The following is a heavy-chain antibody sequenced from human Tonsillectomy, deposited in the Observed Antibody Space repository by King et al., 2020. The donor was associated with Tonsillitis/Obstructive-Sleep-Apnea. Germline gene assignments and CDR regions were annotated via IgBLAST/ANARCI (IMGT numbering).Heavy chain of an antibody. CDR2: INHSGST. CDR1: GGSFSGYY. V-gene: IGHV4-34*01. Sequence: VQLQQWGAGLLKPSENLSLTCAVYGGSFSGYYWSWIRQPPGKGLEWIGEINHSGSTNYNPSLKSRVTISVDTSKNQFSLKLSSVTAADTAVYYGASLAADYYYYYMDVWGKGTTVTVSS. CDR3: ASLAADYYYYYMDV. D-gene: IGHD6-25*01. J-gene: IGHJ6*03.